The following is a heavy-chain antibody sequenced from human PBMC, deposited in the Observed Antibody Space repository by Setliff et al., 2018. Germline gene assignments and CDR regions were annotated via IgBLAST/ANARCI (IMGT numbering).Heavy chain of an antibody. CDR1: GYTFLSYG. CDR3: VRGGRTLTTLPPSPPFAY. D-gene: IGHD4-17*01. V-gene: IGHV1-18*01. Sequence: ASVKVSCKAVGYTFLSYGLSWVRQAPGQGLEWMGWISAYTGKTDYAQNFQGRVTMTRDTSTSTAYMELSSLRSEDRAIYHCVRGGRTLTTLPPSPPFAYWGQGTLVTVSS. J-gene: IGHJ4*02. CDR2: ISAYTGKT.